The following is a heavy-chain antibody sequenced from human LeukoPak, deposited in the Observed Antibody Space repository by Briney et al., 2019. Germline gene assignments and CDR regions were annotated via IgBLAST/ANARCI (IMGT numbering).Heavy chain of an antibody. V-gene: IGHV3-33*06. CDR2: IWYDGSNK. CDR1: GFTFSSYG. CDR3: AKDHRSSGWSFLEGLWYFDY. J-gene: IGHJ4*02. D-gene: IGHD6-19*01. Sequence: GGSLRLSCTASGFTFSSYGMHWVRQAPGQGLEWVAVIWYDGSNKYYADSVKGRFTISRDNSKNTLYLQMNSLRAEDTAVYYCAKDHRSSGWSFLEGLWYFDYWGQGTLVTVSS.